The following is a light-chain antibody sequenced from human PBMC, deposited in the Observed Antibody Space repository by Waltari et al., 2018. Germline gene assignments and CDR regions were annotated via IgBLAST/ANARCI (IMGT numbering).Light chain of an antibody. CDR2: HAS. CDR3: QQYNNWAPGT. Sequence: TVVTQSPVTLSVSPGERATLSCRTTQSIGSSLAWYQQKPGQAPRLLIYHASTRATGIPARFSGSGSETEFTLTISSLQSEDFAVYYCQQYNNWAPGTFGQGTKVEV. CDR1: QSIGSS. J-gene: IGKJ1*01. V-gene: IGKV3-15*01.